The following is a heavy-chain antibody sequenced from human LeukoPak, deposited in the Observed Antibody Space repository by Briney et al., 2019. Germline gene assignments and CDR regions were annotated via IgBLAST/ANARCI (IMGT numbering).Heavy chain of an antibody. CDR1: GFTFSSYS. Sequence: GGSLRLSCAASGFTFSSYSMNWVRQAPGKGLEWVGRTRNEANIYTTKYAASVKGRFTISRDDSKNSLYLQMNSLKTEDTAVYYCASPVGATTVRAFDIWGQGTMVTVSS. CDR3: ASPVGATTVRAFDI. D-gene: IGHD1-26*01. V-gene: IGHV3-72*01. CDR2: TRNEANIYTT. J-gene: IGHJ3*02.